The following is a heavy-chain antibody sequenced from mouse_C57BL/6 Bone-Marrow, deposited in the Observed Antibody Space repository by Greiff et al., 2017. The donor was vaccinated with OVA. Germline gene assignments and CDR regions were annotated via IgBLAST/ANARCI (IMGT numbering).Heavy chain of an antibody. Sequence: EVQLQQSGAELVRPGASVKLSCTASGFNIKDDYMHWVKQRPEQGLEWIGWIDPENGDTEYASKFQGKATITADTSSNTAYLQLSSLTSEDTAVYYCTTPLYYYGSRTDYWGQGTTLTVSS. CDR1: GFNIKDDY. V-gene: IGHV14-4*01. CDR3: TTPLYYYGSRTDY. CDR2: IDPENGDT. D-gene: IGHD1-1*01. J-gene: IGHJ2*01.